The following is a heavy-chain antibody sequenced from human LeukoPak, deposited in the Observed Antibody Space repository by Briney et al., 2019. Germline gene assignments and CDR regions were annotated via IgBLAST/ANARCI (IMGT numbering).Heavy chain of an antibody. J-gene: IGHJ6*03. V-gene: IGHV3-30*02. CDR2: IRYDGSNK. CDR1: GFTFSSYG. Sequence: GGSLRLSCAASGFTFSSYGMHWVRQAPGKGLEWMAFIRYDGSNKYYADSVKGRFTISRDNSKNTLYLQMNSLRAEDTAVYYCAKNIAAGDSSGYYYYYMDVWGKGTTVTVSS. D-gene: IGHD6-13*01. CDR3: AKNIAAGDSSGYYYYYMDV.